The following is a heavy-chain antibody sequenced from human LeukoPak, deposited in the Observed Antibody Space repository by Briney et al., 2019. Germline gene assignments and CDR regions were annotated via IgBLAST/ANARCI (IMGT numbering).Heavy chain of an antibody. J-gene: IGHJ4*02. V-gene: IGHV3-11*01. Sequence: GALRLSCAASGFTFSDYYMSWIRQAPGKGLEWVSYITSGSTISYADSVKGRFTISRDNAKNSLYLQMNSLRAEDTAVYYCARGGYSYGQIAYWGQGTLVTVSS. CDR2: ITSGSTI. D-gene: IGHD5-18*01. CDR1: GFTFSDYY. CDR3: ARGGYSYGQIAY.